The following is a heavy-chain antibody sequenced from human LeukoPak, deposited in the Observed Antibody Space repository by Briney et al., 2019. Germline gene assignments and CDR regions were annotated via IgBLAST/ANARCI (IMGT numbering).Heavy chain of an antibody. V-gene: IGHV1-69*13. Sequence: ASVKVSCKASGGTFSSYAISWVRQAPGQGLEWMGGIIPIFGTANYAQKFQGRVTITADESTSTAYMELSSLRSEDTAVYYCASTFGGVIANFDYWGQGTWSPSPQ. J-gene: IGHJ4*02. CDR3: ASTFGGVIANFDY. CDR1: GGTFSSYA. D-gene: IGHD3-16*02. CDR2: IIPIFGTA.